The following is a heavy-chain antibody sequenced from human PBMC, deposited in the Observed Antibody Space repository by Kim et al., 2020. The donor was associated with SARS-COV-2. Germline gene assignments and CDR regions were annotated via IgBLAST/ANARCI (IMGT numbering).Heavy chain of an antibody. D-gene: IGHD3-10*01. J-gene: IGHJ5*02. CDR2: INWDGSSA. V-gene: IGHV3-43*01. Sequence: GGSLRLSCVASGFTFDDYTMHWVRQAPGRGLEWVSLINWDGSSAFYADSVKGRFTISRDNSKNSLYLQMNSLRTDDTVLYYCAKAYGSGIGDWFSPWGQGTLVTVSS. CDR3: AKAYGSGIGDWFSP. CDR1: GFTFDDYT.